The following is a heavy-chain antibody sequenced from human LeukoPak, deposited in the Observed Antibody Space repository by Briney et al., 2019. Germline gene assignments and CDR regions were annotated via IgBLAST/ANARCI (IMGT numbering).Heavy chain of an antibody. V-gene: IGHV4-34*01. Sequence: SETLSLTCAVFDGSFSGYYWTWIRQFPGRGLEWIGEINDSGGTNYSPSLKSRVTISVDPSKNQFSMKLRSVTAADTAVYYCARLLAVAGTAVDYWGQGTLVTVSS. J-gene: IGHJ4*02. CDR3: ARLLAVAGTAVDY. CDR2: INDSGGT. CDR1: DGSFSGYY. D-gene: IGHD6-19*01.